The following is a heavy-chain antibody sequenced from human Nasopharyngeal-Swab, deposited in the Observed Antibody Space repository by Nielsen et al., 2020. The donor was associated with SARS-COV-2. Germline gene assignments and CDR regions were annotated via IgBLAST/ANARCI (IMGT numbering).Heavy chain of an antibody. D-gene: IGHD3-10*01. Sequence: GGSLRLSCAASGFTFSSYAMHWVRQAPGKGLEWVAVISYDGSNKYYADSVKGRFTISRDNSKNTLYLQMNSLRAEDTAVYYCARDFSPGSTYYFDYWSQGTLVTVSS. V-gene: IGHV3-30-3*01. CDR2: ISYDGSNK. J-gene: IGHJ4*02. CDR3: ARDFSPGSTYYFDY. CDR1: GFTFSSYA.